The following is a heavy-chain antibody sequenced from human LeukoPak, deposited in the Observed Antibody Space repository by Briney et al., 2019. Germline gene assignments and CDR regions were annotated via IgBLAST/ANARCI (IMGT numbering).Heavy chain of an antibody. J-gene: IGHJ3*02. CDR3: ARDWGDSGYRDAFDI. CDR1: GGSFSGYY. D-gene: IGHD3-22*01. CDR2: INHSGSS. Sequence: PSETLSLTCAVYGGSFSGYYWSWLRQPPGKGLEWIGEINHSGSSNYNPSLKSRVTISVDTSKNQFSLKLSSVTAADTAVYYCARDWGDSGYRDAFDIWGQGTMVTVSS. V-gene: IGHV4-34*01.